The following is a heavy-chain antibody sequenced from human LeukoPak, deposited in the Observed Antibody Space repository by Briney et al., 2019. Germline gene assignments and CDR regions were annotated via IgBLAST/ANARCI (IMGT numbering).Heavy chain of an antibody. V-gene: IGHV4-34*01. CDR2: INHSGST. Sequence: SETLSLTCAVYGGSFSGYYWSWIRQPPGKGLEWIGEINHSGSTNYNPSLKSRVTISVDTSKNQFSLKLSSVTAADTAVYYCARTVMAIAYYYMDVWGKGTTVTVSS. J-gene: IGHJ6*03. D-gene: IGHD2-8*01. CDR3: ARTVMAIAYYYMDV. CDR1: GGSFSGYY.